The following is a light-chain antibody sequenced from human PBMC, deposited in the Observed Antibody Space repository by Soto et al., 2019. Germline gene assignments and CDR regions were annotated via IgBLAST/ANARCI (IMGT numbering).Light chain of an antibody. J-gene: IGLJ1*01. CDR3: SSYTTSNTRQIV. Sequence: QSVLTQPASVSGSPGQSITISCTGTSSDVGGYNYVSWYQHHPGKAPKPIIYDVTNRPSGVSNPFSGSKSGNTASLTISGLQPEDEADYYCSSYTTSNTRQIVFGTGTKVTVL. V-gene: IGLV2-14*03. CDR1: SSDVGGYNY. CDR2: DVT.